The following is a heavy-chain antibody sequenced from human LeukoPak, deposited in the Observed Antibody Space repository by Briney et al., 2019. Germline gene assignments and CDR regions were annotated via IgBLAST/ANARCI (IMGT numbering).Heavy chain of an antibody. CDR1: GFTFGDYA. D-gene: IGHD6-19*01. V-gene: IGHV3-49*04. CDR3: TSGIAVAGYFDY. J-gene: IGHJ4*02. CDR2: IRSKAYGGTT. Sequence: PGGSLRLSCTASGFTFGDYAMGWVRQAPGKGLEWVGFIRSKAYGGTTEYAASVKGRFTISRDDSKSIAYLQMNSLKTEDTAVYYCTSGIAVAGYFDYWGQGTLVTVSS.